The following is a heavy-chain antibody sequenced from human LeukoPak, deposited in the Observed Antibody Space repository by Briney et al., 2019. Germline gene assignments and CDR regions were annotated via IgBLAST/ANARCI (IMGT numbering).Heavy chain of an antibody. CDR3: ARTSLSRITMIVVVTAFDI. D-gene: IGHD3-22*01. CDR1: GFTFSSYA. CDR2: ISYDGSNK. Sequence: GGSLRLSCAASGFTFSSYAMHWVRQAPGKGLEWVAVISYDGSNKYYADSVKGRFTISRDNSKNTLYLQMNSLRAEDTAVYYCARTSLSRITMIVVVTAFDIWGQGTMVTVSS. V-gene: IGHV3-30*04. J-gene: IGHJ3*02.